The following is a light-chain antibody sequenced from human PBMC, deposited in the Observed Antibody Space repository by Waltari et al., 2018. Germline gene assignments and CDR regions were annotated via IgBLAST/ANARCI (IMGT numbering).Light chain of an antibody. CDR3: QQSYSTPQT. V-gene: IGKV1-39*01. J-gene: IGKJ1*01. CDR2: AAS. CDR1: HSISSY. Sequence: DIQMTQSPSSLSASVGDRVTITCRARHSISSYLTWYQQKPGKAPKHLIYAASSSQSGVPPRFSGSGSGTDFTLAISSLQPEDFATYYYQQSYSTPQTFGQGTKVEIK.